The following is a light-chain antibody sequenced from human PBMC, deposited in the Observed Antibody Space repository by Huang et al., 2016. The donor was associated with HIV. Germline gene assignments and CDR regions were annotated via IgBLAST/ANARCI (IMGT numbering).Light chain of an antibody. CDR1: ESILRN. CDR3: QQYNKWPPYT. CDR2: GAS. J-gene: IGKJ2*01. V-gene: IGKV3-15*01. Sequence: VMTQSPATLSVSPGERATLSCRASESILRNLAWYQQRPGQPPRLLIYGASVRLPGIPDKFRGSGSGTEFSLTISSLQSEDFAVYYCQQYNKWPPYTYGQGTKLEIK.